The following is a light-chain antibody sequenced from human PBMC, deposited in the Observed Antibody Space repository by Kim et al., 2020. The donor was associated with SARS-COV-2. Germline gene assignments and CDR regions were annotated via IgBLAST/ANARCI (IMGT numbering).Light chain of an antibody. CDR1: SSNIGSNT. Sequence: GQRVTISCSGSSSNIGSNTVTWYHHLPGTAPKLLIYSNKQRPSGVPDRFSGSKSGTSASLAISGLQSGDEADYYCAAWDDSLNGVVFGGGTQLTVL. V-gene: IGLV1-44*01. CDR2: SNK. J-gene: IGLJ2*01. CDR3: AAWDDSLNGVV.